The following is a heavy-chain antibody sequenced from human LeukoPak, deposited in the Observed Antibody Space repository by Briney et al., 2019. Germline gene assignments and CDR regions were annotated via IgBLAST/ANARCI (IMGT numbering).Heavy chain of an antibody. V-gene: IGHV1-69*13. CDR2: IIPIFGTA. CDR3: ARGLSIAAAEGNWFDP. J-gene: IGHJ5*02. CDR1: GGTFSSYA. Sequence: SVKVSCKASGGTFSSYAISWVRQAPGQGLEWMGGIIPIFGTANYAQKFQGRVTITADESTSTAYMELSSLRSEDTAVYYCARGLSIAAAEGNWFDPWGQGTLVAVSS. D-gene: IGHD6-13*01.